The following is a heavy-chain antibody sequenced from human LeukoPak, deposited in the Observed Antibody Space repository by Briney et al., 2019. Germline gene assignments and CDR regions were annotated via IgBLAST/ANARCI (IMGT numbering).Heavy chain of an antibody. CDR1: DGSISNYY. CDR3: ARWGHFDTSGYFVADY. V-gene: IGHV4-59*01. Sequence: SETLSLTCTVSDGSISNYYWNWFRQPPGKGLEWMGHIYYSGTTHYNPSLKSRVSISIDTSKNQFSLKLRSVTAVDTAIYYCARWGHFDTSGYFVADYWGQGTLITVSS. J-gene: IGHJ4*02. D-gene: IGHD3-22*01. CDR2: IYYSGTT.